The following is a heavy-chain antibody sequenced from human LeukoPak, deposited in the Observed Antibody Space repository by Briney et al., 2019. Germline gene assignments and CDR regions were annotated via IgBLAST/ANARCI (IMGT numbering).Heavy chain of an antibody. CDR2: ISYDGSNK. CDR3: ASSQTTVTTGEYYYYYMDV. CDR1: GFTFSSYA. V-gene: IGHV3-30-3*01. J-gene: IGHJ6*03. Sequence: PGGSLRLSCAASGFTFSSYAMHWVRQAPGKGLEWVAVISYDGSNKYYADSVKGRFTISRDNSKNTLYLQMNSLRAEDTAVYYCASSQTTVTTGEYYYYYMDVWGKGTTVTVSS. D-gene: IGHD4-11*01.